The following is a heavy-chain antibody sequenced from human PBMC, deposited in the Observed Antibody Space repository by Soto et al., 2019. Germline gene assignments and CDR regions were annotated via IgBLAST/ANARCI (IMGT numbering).Heavy chain of an antibody. CDR3: AGDPYYDFWSGYYTGINYYYYGMDV. Sequence: GASVKVSCKASGYTFTSYYMHWVRQAPGQGLEWMGIINPSGGSTSYAQKFQGRVTMTRDTSTSTVYMELSSLRSEDTAVYYCAGDPYYDFWSGYYTGINYYYYGMDVWGQGTTVTVSS. CDR1: GYTFTSYY. D-gene: IGHD3-3*01. CDR2: INPSGGST. V-gene: IGHV1-46*01. J-gene: IGHJ6*02.